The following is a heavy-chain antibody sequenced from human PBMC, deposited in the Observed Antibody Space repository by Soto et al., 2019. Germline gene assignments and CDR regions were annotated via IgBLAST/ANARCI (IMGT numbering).Heavy chain of an antibody. V-gene: IGHV3-21*01. J-gene: IGHJ4*02. CDR1: GFTFSSYS. D-gene: IGHD1-1*01. CDR2: VSFDSNYI. Sequence: PGGSLRLSCAASGFTFSSYSMNWVRQAPGKGLEWVYLVSFDSNYIYYADSVKGRFTLSRDNAKNSVYLQMNSLRAEDTAVYYCARERRWKLYFDXWGQGALVTVSX. CDR3: ARERRWKLYFDX.